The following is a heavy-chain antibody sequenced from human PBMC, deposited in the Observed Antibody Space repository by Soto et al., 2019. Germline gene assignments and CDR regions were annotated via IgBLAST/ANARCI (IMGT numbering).Heavy chain of an antibody. CDR1: GGTFSSYA. J-gene: IGHJ4*02. Sequence: QVQPVQSGAEVKKPRSSVKVSCKASGGTFSSYAISWVRQAPGQGLEWMGGIIPIFGTANYAHKFQGRVTITADESTSTAYMELSSLRSEDTAVYYCARGVDYYDSIGYDRPFDYWGQGNLVTVSS. CDR2: IIPIFGTA. V-gene: IGHV1-69*12. D-gene: IGHD3-22*01. CDR3: ARGVDYYDSIGYDRPFDY.